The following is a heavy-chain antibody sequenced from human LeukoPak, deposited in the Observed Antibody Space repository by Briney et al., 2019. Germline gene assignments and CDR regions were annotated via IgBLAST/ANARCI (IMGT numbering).Heavy chain of an antibody. Sequence: GGSLRLSCAASGFTFSSYGMHWVRQAPGKGLEWVAVIWYDGSNKYYADSGKGRFTISSDNSKNTLYLQMNSLRAEDTAVYYCAKDSPSNGPDYWGQGTLVTVSS. CDR1: GFTFSSYG. CDR2: IWYDGSNK. V-gene: IGHV3-33*06. J-gene: IGHJ4*02. D-gene: IGHD2-8*01. CDR3: AKDSPSNGPDY.